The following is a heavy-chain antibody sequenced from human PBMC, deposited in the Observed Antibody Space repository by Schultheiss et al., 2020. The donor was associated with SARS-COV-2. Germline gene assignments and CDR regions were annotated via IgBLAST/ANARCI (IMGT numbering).Heavy chain of an antibody. D-gene: IGHD2-15*01. CDR3: ARDSEGGIGYCSGGSCYGWFDP. CDR2: IYYSGST. Sequence: SETLSLTCAVSGGSISSGGYSWSWIRQPPGKGLEWIGYIYYSGSTYYNPSLKSRVTISVDTSKNQFSLKLSSVTAADTAVYYCARDSEGGIGYCSGGSCYGWFDPWGQGTLVTVSS. CDR1: GGSISSGGYS. J-gene: IGHJ5*02. V-gene: IGHV4-30-4*07.